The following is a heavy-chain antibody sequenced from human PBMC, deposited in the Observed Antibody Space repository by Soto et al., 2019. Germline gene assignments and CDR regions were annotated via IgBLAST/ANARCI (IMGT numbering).Heavy chain of an antibody. Sequence: QVHLQESGPGLVKPSQTLSLTCTVSGGSISSGGYYWSWIRQHPGKGLEWIGNIYYSGSTYYNPSLKSRVSISVDTSKNQISLRLSSVTAADTAVYSCARIDGGSSGWFSYWGQGTLVTVSS. V-gene: IGHV4-31*03. CDR3: ARIDGGSSGWFSY. CDR1: GGSISSGGYY. D-gene: IGHD6-19*01. CDR2: IYYSGST. J-gene: IGHJ4*02.